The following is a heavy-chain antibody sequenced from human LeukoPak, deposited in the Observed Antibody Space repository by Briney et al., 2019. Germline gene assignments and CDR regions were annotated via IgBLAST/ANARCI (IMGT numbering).Heavy chain of an antibody. J-gene: IGHJ5*02. D-gene: IGHD1-7*01. CDR3: ARVPVGHNWNYVRESKWFDP. V-gene: IGHV1-18*01. CDR2: ISAYNGNT. Sequence: ASVKVSCKASGYTFTSYGIGWVRQAPGQGLEWMGWISAYNGNTNYAQKLQGRVTMTTDTSTSTAYMELRSLRSDDTAVYYCARVPVGHNWNYVRESKWFDPWGQGTLVTVSS. CDR1: GYTFTSYG.